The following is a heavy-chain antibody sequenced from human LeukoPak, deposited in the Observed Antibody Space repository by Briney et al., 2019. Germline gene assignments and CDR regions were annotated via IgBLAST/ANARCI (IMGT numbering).Heavy chain of an antibody. V-gene: IGHV3-48*03. Sequence: GGSLRLSCAASGFTFSNYEMHWVRQAPGKGLEWVSYISSSGSDIYYADSVKGRFTISRDNAKNSLYLHMNSLRAEDTAVYYCARDYGGSSPFDYWSQGTLVTVSS. D-gene: IGHD4-23*01. CDR3: ARDYGGSSPFDY. CDR1: GFTFSNYE. CDR2: ISSSGSDI. J-gene: IGHJ4*02.